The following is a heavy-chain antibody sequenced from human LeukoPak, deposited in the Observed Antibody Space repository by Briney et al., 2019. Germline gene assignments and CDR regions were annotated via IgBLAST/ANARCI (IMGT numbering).Heavy chain of an antibody. J-gene: IGHJ4*02. CDR1: GFTFSSFA. CDR3: AKDRPYYYGSGSIFDY. Sequence: PGGSLRLSCAASGFTFSSFAINWVRQAPGKGLEWVSAISGSGVSTYYADSVKGRFTISRDNSKNTLYLQMNSLRAEDTAVYYCAKDRPYYYGSGSIFDYWGQGTPVTVSS. CDR2: ISGSGVST. D-gene: IGHD3-10*01. V-gene: IGHV3-23*01.